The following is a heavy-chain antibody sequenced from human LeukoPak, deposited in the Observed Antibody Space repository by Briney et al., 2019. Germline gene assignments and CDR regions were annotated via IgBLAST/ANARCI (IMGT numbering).Heavy chain of an antibody. CDR1: GYTFTTYA. D-gene: IGHD1-26*01. J-gene: IGHJ4*02. Sequence: EASVKVSCKASGYTFTTYAIHWVRQAPGQRLEWMGWIDAGNGKTKYSQKFQGRVIITRDTSASTAYMELSSLRSEDTAVYYCARDMGSGSLHYWGQGTLVTVSS. CDR3: ARDMGSGSLHY. CDR2: IDAGNGKT. V-gene: IGHV1-3*01.